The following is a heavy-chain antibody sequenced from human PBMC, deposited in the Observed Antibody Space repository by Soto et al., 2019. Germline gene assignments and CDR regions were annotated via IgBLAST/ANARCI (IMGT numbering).Heavy chain of an antibody. CDR2: IYYTGST. J-gene: IGHJ4*02. Sequence: QVQLQESGPGLVKSSETLSLTCTVSGGSMSGNYWSWIRQPPGKGLEWIGYIYYTGSTTYNPSLKSRVTMSVDTSKNQFSLKLTSVTAADTAVYFCARGGWYVDYWGQGTLVTVSS. V-gene: IGHV4-59*01. CDR1: GGSMSGNY. D-gene: IGHD6-19*01. CDR3: ARGGWYVDY.